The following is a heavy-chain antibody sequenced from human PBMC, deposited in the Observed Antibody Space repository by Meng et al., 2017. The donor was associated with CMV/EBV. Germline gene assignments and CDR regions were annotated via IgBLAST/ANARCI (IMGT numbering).Heavy chain of an antibody. J-gene: IGHJ5*02. CDR2: INPNSGGT. CDR1: GYTFTGYY. Sequence: ASVKVSCKASGYTFTGYYMHWVRQAPGQGLEWMGWINPNSGGTNYAQKFQGRVTMTRDTSISTAYMELSRLRSDDTAVYYCARTVVVPAAPEGWFDPWGQGTLVTVSS. V-gene: IGHV1-2*02. CDR3: ARTVVVPAAPEGWFDP. D-gene: IGHD2-2*01.